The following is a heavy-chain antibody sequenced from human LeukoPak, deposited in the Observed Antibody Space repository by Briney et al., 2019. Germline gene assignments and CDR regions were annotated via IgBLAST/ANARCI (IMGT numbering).Heavy chain of an antibody. V-gene: IGHV4-4*07. CDR2: IYSSGST. J-gene: IGHJ6*02. CDR3: ERDFPPGSGRYFGEGMDV. CDR1: GGSISDYY. D-gene: IGHD4-17*01. Sequence: SSETLSLTCTVSGGSISDYYWSWIRQPAGKGLEWIGHIYSSGSTYYNPSLKSRVTMSVDMSKNQFSLKLSSVTAADTAVYYCERDFPPGSGRYFGEGMDVWGQGTTVTVSS.